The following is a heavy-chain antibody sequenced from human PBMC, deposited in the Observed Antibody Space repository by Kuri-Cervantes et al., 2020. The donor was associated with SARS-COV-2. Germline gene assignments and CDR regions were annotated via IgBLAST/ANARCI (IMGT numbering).Heavy chain of an antibody. D-gene: IGHD3-3*01. V-gene: IGHV3-74*01. CDR1: GFTFSSYW. Sequence: GESLKISCAASGFTFSSYWMHWVRQAPGKGLVWVSRINSDGSSTSYADSVKGRFTISRDNAKNTLYLQMDSLRAEDTAVYYCARDRDDFWSGLGYYYYGMDVWGQGTTVTVSS. CDR2: INSDGSST. J-gene: IGHJ6*02. CDR3: ARDRDDFWSGLGYYYYGMDV.